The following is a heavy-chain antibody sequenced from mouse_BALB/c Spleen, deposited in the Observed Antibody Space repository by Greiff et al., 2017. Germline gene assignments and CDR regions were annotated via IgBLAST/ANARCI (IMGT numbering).Heavy chain of an antibody. CDR2: IWGDGST. J-gene: IGHJ3*01. D-gene: IGHD1-1*01. CDR3: AREIYYYGSSSFAY. Sequence: VKLVESGPGLVAPSQSLSITCTVSGFSLTGYGVNWVRQPPGKGLEWLGMIWGDGSTDYNSALKSRLSISKDNSKSQVFLKMNSLQTDDTARYYCAREIYYYGSSSFAYWGQGTLVTVSA. V-gene: IGHV2-6-7*01. CDR1: GFSLTGYG.